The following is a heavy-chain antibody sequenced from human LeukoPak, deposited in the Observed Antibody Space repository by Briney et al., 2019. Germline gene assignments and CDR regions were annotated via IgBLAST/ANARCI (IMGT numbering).Heavy chain of an antibody. V-gene: IGHV1-69*04. CDR2: IIPILGIA. CDR3: ARDYGETTAFDI. Sequence: SLKVSCKASGGTFSTSAINCGRQAPGPQLEWMGRIIPILGIANYEQKFQGRVTITADKSTTTAYMELSSLRSEDTAGYYCARDYGETTAFDIWGQGTMVTVSS. J-gene: IGHJ3*02. D-gene: IGHD1-1*01. CDR1: GGTFSTSA.